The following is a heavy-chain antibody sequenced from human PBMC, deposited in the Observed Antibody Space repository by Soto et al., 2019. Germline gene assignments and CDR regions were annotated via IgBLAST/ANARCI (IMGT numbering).Heavy chain of an antibody. CDR1: GGSFSSYT. J-gene: IGHJ6*02. Sequence: QVQRVQSGAEVKKPGSSVKVSWKASGGSFSSYTTSWVRQAPGQGLEWMGRIIPILGIANYAQKFQGRVTITADKSTSTAYMELSSLRSEDTAVYYCARGRASYFYHGMDVWGQGTTVTVSS. CDR2: IIPILGIA. V-gene: IGHV1-69*02. CDR3: ARGRASYFYHGMDV. D-gene: IGHD1-26*01.